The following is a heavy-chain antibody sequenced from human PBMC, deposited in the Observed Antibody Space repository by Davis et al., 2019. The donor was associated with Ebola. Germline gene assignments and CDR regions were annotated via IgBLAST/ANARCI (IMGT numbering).Heavy chain of an antibody. CDR2: ISHYDFST. CDR1: GYTFTTYG. V-gene: IGHV1-18*01. J-gene: IGHJ6*02. D-gene: IGHD1-1*01. Sequence: ASVKVSCKASGYTFTTYGISWVRQAPGQGLEWMGRISHYDFSTNYGEKFQDRVTLTTDTSTNTAYMELRSLRSDDTAVYFCASTTSMESTHFYYYALDVWGQGTTVTVSS. CDR3: ASTTSMESTHFYYYALDV.